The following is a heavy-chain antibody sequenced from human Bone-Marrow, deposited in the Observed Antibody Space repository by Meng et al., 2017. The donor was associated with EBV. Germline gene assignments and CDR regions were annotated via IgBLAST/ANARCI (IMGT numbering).Heavy chain of an antibody. J-gene: IGHJ4*02. Sequence: VQLQQSWAEVKKPGSSGKVSCRTSGGTFRSDAVSWVRQAPGQGLEWMGGLIPMSGAPHYAQKFQGRVTITADESTKTAHMELNSLRFGDTAVYYCARDREGAAAGTLGYWGQGTLVTVSS. D-gene: IGHD6-13*01. CDR3: ARDREGAAAGTLGY. CDR2: LIPMSGAP. V-gene: IGHV1-69*01. CDR1: GGTFRSDA.